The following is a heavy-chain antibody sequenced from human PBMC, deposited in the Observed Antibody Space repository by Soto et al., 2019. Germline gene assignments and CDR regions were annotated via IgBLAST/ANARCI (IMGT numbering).Heavy chain of an antibody. D-gene: IGHD6-13*01. V-gene: IGHV1-69*13. J-gene: IGHJ4*02. CDR3: VVGKSSSWYYFDY. Sequence: VKVSCKASGGTFSNYGISWVRQAPGQGLEWMGGIIPIFGTANYAQKFQGRVTITADESTSTGYMEVSSLRSEDTAVYYCVVGKSSSWYYFDYWAQGTQVTVSS. CDR2: IIPIFGTA. CDR1: GGTFSNYG.